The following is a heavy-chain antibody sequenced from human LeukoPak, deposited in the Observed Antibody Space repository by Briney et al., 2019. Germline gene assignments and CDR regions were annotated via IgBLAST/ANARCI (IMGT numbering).Heavy chain of an antibody. J-gene: IGHJ5*02. Sequence: SETLSLTCIVSGGSISSGGYYWSWIRQHPGKGLEWIGYIYYSGSTYYNPSLKSRVTISVDTSKNQFSLKLSSVTAADTAVYYCATKAVAEKNWFDPWGQGTLVTVSS. CDR1: GGSISSGGYY. D-gene: IGHD6-19*01. CDR3: ATKAVAEKNWFDP. CDR2: IYYSGST. V-gene: IGHV4-31*03.